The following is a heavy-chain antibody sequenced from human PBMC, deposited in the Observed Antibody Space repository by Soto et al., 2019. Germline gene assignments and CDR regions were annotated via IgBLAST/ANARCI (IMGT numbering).Heavy chain of an antibody. V-gene: IGHV3-48*03. CDR2: ISSSGSTI. CDR3: ARDRFIFGVVIQTYYYYGMDV. J-gene: IGHJ6*02. Sequence: PGGSLRLSCAASGFTFSSYEMNWVRQAPGKGLEWVSYISSSGSTIYYADSVKGRFTISRDNAKNSLYRQMNSLRAEDTAVYYCARDRFIFGVVIQTYYYYGMDVWGQGTTVTVSS. CDR1: GFTFSSYE. D-gene: IGHD3-3*02.